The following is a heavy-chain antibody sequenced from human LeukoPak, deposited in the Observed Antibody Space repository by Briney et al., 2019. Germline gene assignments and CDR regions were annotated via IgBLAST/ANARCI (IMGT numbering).Heavy chain of an antibody. Sequence: GGSLRLSCVASGFTLSIYSMHWVRQAPGKGLEYVSAISANGRDTYYANSVKGRFTISRDISKNTLYLQMGSLSAEDMGVYYCARDMVGGLGRGIYHYYMDVWGKGTTVTISS. CDR3: ARDMVGGLGRGIYHYYMDV. CDR1: GFTLSIYS. J-gene: IGHJ6*03. V-gene: IGHV3-64*01. CDR2: ISANGRDT. D-gene: IGHD3-10*01.